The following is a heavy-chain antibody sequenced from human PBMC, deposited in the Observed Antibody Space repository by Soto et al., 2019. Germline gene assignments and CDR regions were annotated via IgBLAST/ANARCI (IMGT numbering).Heavy chain of an antibody. CDR2: IIPISDSA. CDR1: GGTFSSDT. Sequence: QVQLVQSGAEVKKPGSSVKVSCKASGGTFSSDTITWVRQAPGQGLEWMGGIIPISDSAHYAQNFQDRLTITADESTSTVYMELSSLSSEDTAVYYRATLVPAPIKLYPRLGWFDPWGQGTLVTVSS. V-gene: IGHV1-69*01. CDR3: ATLVPAPIKLYPRLGWFDP. D-gene: IGHD2-2*02. J-gene: IGHJ5*02.